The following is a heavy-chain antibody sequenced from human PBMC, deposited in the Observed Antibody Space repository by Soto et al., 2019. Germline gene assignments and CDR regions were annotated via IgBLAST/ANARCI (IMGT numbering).Heavy chain of an antibody. J-gene: IGHJ4*02. D-gene: IGHD3-9*01. CDR3: ARLKGYDILTGFGENDY. CDR1: GYTFTSYG. CDR2: ISAYNGNT. V-gene: IGHV1-18*01. Sequence: QVQLVQSGAEVKKPGASVKVSCKASGYTFTSYGISWVRQAPGQGLEWMGWISAYNGNTNYAQKRQGRVTMTTXXSXSXXYMELRSLRSDDTAVYYCARLKGYDILTGFGENDYWGQGTLVTVSS.